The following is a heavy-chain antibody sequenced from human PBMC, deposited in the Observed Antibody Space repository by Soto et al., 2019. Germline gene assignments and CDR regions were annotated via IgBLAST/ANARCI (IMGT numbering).Heavy chain of an antibody. J-gene: IGHJ4*02. D-gene: IGHD5-18*01. CDR2: ISGTGSRT. V-gene: IGHV3-23*01. CDR3: ARAVTTPTLGSRRIPVGFYFDS. Sequence: VQVLESGGGLLQPGGSLRLSCTTSGFTFSNYAMSWVRQAPEKGLEWVSIISGTGSRTYYGDSVRGRFTISRDNSKNTLYLQMNSLRAEDTAKYYCARAVTTPTLGSRRIPVGFYFDSWGQGTLVTVSS. CDR1: GFTFSNYA.